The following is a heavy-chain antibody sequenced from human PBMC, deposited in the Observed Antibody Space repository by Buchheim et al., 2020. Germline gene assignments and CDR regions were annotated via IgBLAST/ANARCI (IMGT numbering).Heavy chain of an antibody. V-gene: IGHV3-48*01. Sequence: EVKLVESGGGLVQPGGSLRLSCESSGFTFSTSTMSWVRQTPAKGLEWVSYISANSRTIYYADSVRGRFTISRDNSKNTVYLQMNSLRVDDTAVYYCARDPPSSGWSLDYWGQGTL. CDR2: ISANSRTI. CDR1: GFTFSTST. CDR3: ARDPPSSGWSLDY. J-gene: IGHJ4*02. D-gene: IGHD6-19*01.